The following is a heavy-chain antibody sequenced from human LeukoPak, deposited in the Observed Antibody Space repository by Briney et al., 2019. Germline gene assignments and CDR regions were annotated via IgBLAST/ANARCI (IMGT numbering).Heavy chain of an antibody. J-gene: IGHJ6*02. CDR3: ATSPYSSSSVGYYGMDV. V-gene: IGHV1-24*01. CDR1: GHTLTELS. Sequence: ASVKVSCKVSGHTLTELSMHWVRQAPGKGLEWMGGFDPEDGETIYAQKFQGRVTMTEDTSTDTAYMELSSLRSEDTAVYYCATSPYSSSSVGYYGMDVWGQGTTVTVSS. D-gene: IGHD6-6*01. CDR2: FDPEDGET.